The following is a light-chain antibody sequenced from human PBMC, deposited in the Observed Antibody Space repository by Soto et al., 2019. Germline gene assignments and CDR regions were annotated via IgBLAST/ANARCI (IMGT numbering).Light chain of an antibody. CDR2: GAS. V-gene: IGKV3-20*01. CDR1: QSVSSSY. Sequence: EIVLTQSPRTLSLSPGERATLSCRASQSVSSSYLAWYQQKPGQAPRLLIYGASSRATGIPDRFSGSGSGTDFTLTISRLEPEDFAVYYCQQYGSSLLTFGGGTKVDIK. J-gene: IGKJ4*01. CDR3: QQYGSSLLT.